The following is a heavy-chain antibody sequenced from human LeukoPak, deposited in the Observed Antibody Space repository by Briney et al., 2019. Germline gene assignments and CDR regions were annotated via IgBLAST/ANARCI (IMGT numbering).Heavy chain of an antibody. CDR1: GYTFTSYY. J-gene: IGHJ4*02. Sequence: ASVKVSCKASGYTFTSYYMHWVRQAPGQGLEWMGIINPSGGSASYAQKLQGRVTMTRDMSTSTVYMELSSLRSEDTAVYYCARDGGQLERLSGGAPDYWGQGTLVTVSS. V-gene: IGHV1-46*01. CDR3: ARDGGQLERLSGGAPDY. CDR2: INPSGGSA. D-gene: IGHD1-1*01.